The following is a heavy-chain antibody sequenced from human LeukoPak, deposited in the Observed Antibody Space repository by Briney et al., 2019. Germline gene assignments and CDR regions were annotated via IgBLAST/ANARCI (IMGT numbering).Heavy chain of an antibody. CDR2: VSGDGIGK. CDR3: ARELIEVVSAARSGAFDI. J-gene: IGHJ3*02. Sequence: PEGSLRLSCAASGFTLSNYWMHWVRQAPGKGLVWVSRVSGDGIGKNYADSVKGRFTISRDNAKNTLYLQMNSLRAEDTAVYYCARELIEVVSAARSGAFDIWGRGSMVTVSS. V-gene: IGHV3-74*01. CDR1: GFTLSNYW. D-gene: IGHD2-2*01.